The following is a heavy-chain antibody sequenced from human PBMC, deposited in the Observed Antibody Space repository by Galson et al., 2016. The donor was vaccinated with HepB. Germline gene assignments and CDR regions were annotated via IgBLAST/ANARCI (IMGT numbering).Heavy chain of an antibody. CDR1: GFTFSSYA. Sequence: SLRLSCAASGFTFSSYAMSWVRQAPGKGLEWVSVISGSGGGTSYADSVKGRFTISRDNSKNMLYLQMNSLRAEDTAVYYCAKDKRGHSSAWYWYFDYWGQGTLVSVSS. V-gene: IGHV3-23*01. J-gene: IGHJ4*02. D-gene: IGHD6-13*01. CDR3: AKDKRGHSSAWYWYFDY. CDR2: ISGSGGGT.